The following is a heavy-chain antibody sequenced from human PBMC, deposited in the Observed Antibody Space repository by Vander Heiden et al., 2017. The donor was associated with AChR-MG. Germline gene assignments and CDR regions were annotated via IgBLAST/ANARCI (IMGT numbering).Heavy chain of an antibody. D-gene: IGHD4-17*01. CDR1: GGSISSGGYY. V-gene: IGHV4-31*03. CDR3: AREGLYGDYGSPDEDQH. Sequence: QVQLQESGPGLVKPSQTLSLTCTVSGGSISSGGYYWSWIRQHPGKGLEWIGYIYYSGSTYYHPSLKSRVTISVDTSKNQFSLKLSSVTAADTAVYYCAREGLYGDYGSPDEDQHWGQGTLVTVSS. CDR2: IYYSGST. J-gene: IGHJ1*01.